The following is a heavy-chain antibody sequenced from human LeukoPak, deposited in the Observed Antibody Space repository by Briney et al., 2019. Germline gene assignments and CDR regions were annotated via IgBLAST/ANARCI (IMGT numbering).Heavy chain of an antibody. CDR1: GFTFSSYT. CDR2: ISGSGSYI. CDR3: ARFLIDGSGWRFDP. J-gene: IGHJ5*02. D-gene: IGHD6-19*01. V-gene: IGHV3-21*04. Sequence: GGSLRLSCVASGFTFSSYTMNWVRQAPGKGLEWVSCISGSGSYIYYADSVKGRFTISRDNAKNSLYLQMNSLGAEDTAVYYCARFLIDGSGWRFDPWSQGTLVTVSS.